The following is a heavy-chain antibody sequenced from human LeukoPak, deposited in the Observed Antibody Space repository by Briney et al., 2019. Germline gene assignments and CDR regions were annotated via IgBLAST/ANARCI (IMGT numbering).Heavy chain of an antibody. Sequence: SETLSLTCTVSGGSISSYYWSWIRQPPGKGLEWIGYIYYSGSTNYNPSLKSRVTISVDTSKNQFSLKLSSVTAADTALYYCAKAKITLIVVANPNSGALDIWGQGTMVTVSS. V-gene: IGHV4-59*01. J-gene: IGHJ3*02. CDR2: IYYSGST. D-gene: IGHD3-22*01. CDR1: GGSISSYY. CDR3: AKAKITLIVVANPNSGALDI.